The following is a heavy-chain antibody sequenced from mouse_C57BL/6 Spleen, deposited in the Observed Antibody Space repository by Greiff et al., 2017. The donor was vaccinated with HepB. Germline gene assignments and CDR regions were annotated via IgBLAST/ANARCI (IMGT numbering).Heavy chain of an antibody. V-gene: IGHV14-4*01. J-gene: IGHJ2*01. CDR2: IDPENGDT. CDR1: GFNIKDDY. D-gene: IGHD1-1*01. CDR3: TTSLITTVVATRGY. Sequence: VQLQQSGAELVRPGASVKLSCTASGFNIKDDYMHWVKQRPEQGLEWIGWIDPENGDTEYASKFQGKATITADTSSNTAYLQLSSLTSEDTAVYYCTTSLITTVVATRGYWGQGTTLTVSS.